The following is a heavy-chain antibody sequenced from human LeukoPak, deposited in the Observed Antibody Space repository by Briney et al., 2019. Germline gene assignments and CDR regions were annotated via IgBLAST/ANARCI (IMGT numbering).Heavy chain of an antibody. V-gene: IGHV4-59*08. CDR2: IYYSGST. Sequence: SETLSLTCTVSGGSISSYYWSWIRRPPGKGLEWIGYIYYSGSTNYNPSLKSRVTISVDTSKNQFSLKLSSVTAADTAVYYCARQNRAFDAFDIWGQGTMVTVSS. D-gene: IGHD3-10*01. CDR1: GGSISSYY. J-gene: IGHJ3*02. CDR3: ARQNRAFDAFDI.